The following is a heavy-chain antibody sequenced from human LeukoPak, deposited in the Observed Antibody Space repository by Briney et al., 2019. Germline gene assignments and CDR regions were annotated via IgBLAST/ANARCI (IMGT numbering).Heavy chain of an antibody. J-gene: IGHJ4*02. CDR1: GGSFSGYY. D-gene: IGHD3-9*01. CDR2: INHSGST. V-gene: IGHV4-34*01. CDR3: AREYYDILTGYYELIDY. Sequence: SETLSLTCAVYGGSFSGYYWSWIRQPPGKGLEWIGEINHSGSTNYNPSLKSRVTISVDTSKNQFSLKLSSVTGADTAVYYCAREYYDILTGYYELIDYWGQGTLVTVSS.